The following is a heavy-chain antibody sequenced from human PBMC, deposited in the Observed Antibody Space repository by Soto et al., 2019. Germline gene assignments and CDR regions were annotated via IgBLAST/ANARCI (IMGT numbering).Heavy chain of an antibody. Sequence: PVGSLRLSCAASGLTFSDYYMSWIRQAPGKGLEWVSYISSSGTITYYSDSVKGRFTISRDNDKNSVYLQMNSLRAEDTAVYYCASGYCSDSGRREKCIGGPHWGQGTLVTVSS. CDR2: ISSSGTIT. CDR1: GLTFSDYY. J-gene: IGHJ4*02. CDR3: ASGYCSDSGRREKCIGGPH. D-gene: IGHD2-15*01. V-gene: IGHV3-11*01.